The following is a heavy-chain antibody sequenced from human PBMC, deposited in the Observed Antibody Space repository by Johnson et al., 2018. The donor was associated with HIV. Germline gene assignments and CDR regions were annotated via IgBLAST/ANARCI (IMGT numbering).Heavy chain of an antibody. D-gene: IGHD6-13*01. CDR1: GFTFSGYW. CDR3: VKGIDSSSWYAFDI. J-gene: IGHJ3*02. V-gene: IGHV3-7*01. Sequence: EVQLVESGGGLVRPGESLRLSCVASGFTFSGYWMTWVRQAPGKGLEWVANIKQGGSEKYYVDSVKGRFTISRDNAKKSLYLQMNSLRAEDTAVYYCVKGIDSSSWYAFDIWGQGTMVTVSS. CDR2: IKQGGSEK.